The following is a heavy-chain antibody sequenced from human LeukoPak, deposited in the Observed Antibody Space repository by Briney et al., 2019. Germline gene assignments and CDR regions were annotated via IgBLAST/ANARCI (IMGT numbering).Heavy chain of an antibody. CDR2: ISYDGSNK. Sequence: GGSLRLSCAASGFTFSSYAMHWVRQAPGKGLEWVAVISYDGSNKYYADSVKGRFTIPRDNSKNTLYLQMNSLRAEDTAVYYCARAGYSSSWYYFDYWGQGTLVTVSS. CDR3: ARAGYSSSWYYFDY. CDR1: GFTFSSYA. V-gene: IGHV3-30*04. D-gene: IGHD6-13*01. J-gene: IGHJ4*02.